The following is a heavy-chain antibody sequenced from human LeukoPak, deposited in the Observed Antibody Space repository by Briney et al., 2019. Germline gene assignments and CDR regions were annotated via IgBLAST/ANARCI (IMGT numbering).Heavy chain of an antibody. CDR3: VRGHFYGSGTYSIDF. J-gene: IGHJ4*02. CDR1: GYIFSNYF. V-gene: IGHV1-46*01. D-gene: IGHD3-10*01. Sequence: ASVKVSCKASGYIFSNYFMQWVRQPPGQGLEWMAIINPNSDNTSYSQRFQGRVTVTSDTSTNTVCMEMNNLRSEDTAVYYCVRGHFYGSGTYSIDFWGQGTLVTVSS. CDR2: INPNSDNT.